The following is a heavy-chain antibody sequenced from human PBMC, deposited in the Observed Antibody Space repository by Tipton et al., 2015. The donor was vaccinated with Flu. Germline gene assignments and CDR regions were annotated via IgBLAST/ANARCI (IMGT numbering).Heavy chain of an antibody. V-gene: IGHV3-7*01. Sequence: SLRLSCAASGFTLTGYWMTWVRQAPGKGLEWVATINEDGSEKYSVDSVKGRFTTSRDNAKNSLFLHMNSLRVEDTAIYYCARGRSGAYWGQGTLVTVSS. CDR3: ARGRSGAY. J-gene: IGHJ4*02. CDR1: GFTLTGYW. CDR2: INEDGSEK. D-gene: IGHD3-16*02.